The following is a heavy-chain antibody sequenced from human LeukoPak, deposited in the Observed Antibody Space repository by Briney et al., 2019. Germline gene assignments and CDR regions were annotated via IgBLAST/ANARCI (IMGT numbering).Heavy chain of an antibody. Sequence: GASVKVSCKASGYTFTGYYMNWVRQAPGQGLEWMGRINPNSGGTKYAQKFQGRVTMTRDTSINTAYMELSRLRSDDTAVYYCAREDSIPKYYYYYGMDVWGQGTTVTVSS. V-gene: IGHV1-2*06. CDR2: INPNSGGT. J-gene: IGHJ6*02. CDR3: AREDSIPKYYYYYGMDV. CDR1: GYTFTGYY. D-gene: IGHD4-11*01.